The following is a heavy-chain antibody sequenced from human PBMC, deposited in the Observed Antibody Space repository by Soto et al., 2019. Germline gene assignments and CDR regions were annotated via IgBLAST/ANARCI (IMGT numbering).Heavy chain of an antibody. D-gene: IGHD2-15*01. CDR2: ISWNSGSI. CDR3: AKTSCSGCSCYLLSAFYI. J-gene: IGHJ3*02. Sequence: PGGSLRLSCAASGFTFDDYAMHWVRQAPGEGLEWVSGISWNSGSIGYADSVKGRFTISRDNAKNSLYLQMNSLRAEDTALYYCAKTSCSGCSCYLLSAFYIWGQGTMVPVSS. V-gene: IGHV3-9*01. CDR1: GFTFDDYA.